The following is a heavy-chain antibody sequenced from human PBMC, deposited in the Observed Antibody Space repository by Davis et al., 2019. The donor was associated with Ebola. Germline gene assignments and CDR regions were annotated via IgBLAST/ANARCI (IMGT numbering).Heavy chain of an antibody. CDR2: IYYSGST. V-gene: IGHV4-39*01. Sequence: MPSETLSLTCTVSGDSISSSSYYWGWIRQPPGKGLEWIGHIYYSGSTYYNPSLKSRVTISVDTSKNQFSLKLSSVTAADTAVYHCARLNIKMASDAFDMWGQGTMVIVSS. CDR3: ARLNIKMASDAFDM. D-gene: IGHD5-24*01. J-gene: IGHJ3*02. CDR1: GDSISSSSYY.